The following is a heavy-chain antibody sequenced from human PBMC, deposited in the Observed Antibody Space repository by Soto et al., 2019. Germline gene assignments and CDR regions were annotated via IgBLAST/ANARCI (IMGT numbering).Heavy chain of an antibody. Sequence: QITLKESGPPLVKPTQTLTLTCTFSGFSLSTSGVGVGWIRQPPGKALEWLALIYWDDDKRYSPSLKSRLTITKDTSKNQVVLTMTNMDPVDTATYYCAHLKLWFGEIDAFDIWGQGTMVTVSS. D-gene: IGHD3-10*01. J-gene: IGHJ3*02. CDR1: GFSLSTSGVG. CDR3: AHLKLWFGEIDAFDI. V-gene: IGHV2-5*02. CDR2: IYWDDDK.